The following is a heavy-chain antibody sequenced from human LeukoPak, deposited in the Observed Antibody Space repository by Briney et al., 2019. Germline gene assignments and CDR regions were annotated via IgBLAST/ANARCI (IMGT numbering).Heavy chain of an antibody. Sequence: KPSGTLSLTCTVSGGSISTYYWSCIRQPPGKGLEWIGYIFYSGSTNYNPSLKSRVIISVDTSKNQFSLKLSSVTAADTAVYYCARVRIAAAGQIDYWGQGTLVTVSS. D-gene: IGHD6-13*01. CDR1: GGSISTYY. V-gene: IGHV4-59*01. J-gene: IGHJ4*02. CDR3: ARVRIAAAGQIDY. CDR2: IFYSGST.